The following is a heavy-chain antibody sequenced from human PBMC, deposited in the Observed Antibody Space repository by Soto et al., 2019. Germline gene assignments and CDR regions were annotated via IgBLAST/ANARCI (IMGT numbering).Heavy chain of an antibody. CDR1: GGSSSNYY. V-gene: IGHV4-59*08. CDR3: ARHPGYYDILTGYSTYYFDY. Sequence: PSETLSLTCTVSGGSSSNYYWGWIRQPPGKGLEWIGYIYYRGNTNYNPSLKSRVTISLDTSKNHFTLNLTSVTAADTAVYYCARHPGYYDILTGYSTYYFDYWGQGILVTVSS. J-gene: IGHJ4*02. D-gene: IGHD3-9*01. CDR2: IYYRGNT.